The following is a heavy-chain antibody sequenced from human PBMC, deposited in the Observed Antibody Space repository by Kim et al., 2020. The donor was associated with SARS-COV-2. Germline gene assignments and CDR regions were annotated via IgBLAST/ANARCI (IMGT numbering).Heavy chain of an antibody. Sequence: GGSLRLSCAASGFNFNDYYMSWIRQAPGKGLEWVSYIGSGGSSIYYADSVKGRFTISRDNAKNSLFLQMDGLRAEDTAVYYCASQYISNWAPVNYWGQGT. CDR3: ASQYISNWAPVNY. D-gene: IGHD1-1*01. J-gene: IGHJ4*02. V-gene: IGHV3-11*01. CDR1: GFNFNDYY. CDR2: IGSGGSSI.